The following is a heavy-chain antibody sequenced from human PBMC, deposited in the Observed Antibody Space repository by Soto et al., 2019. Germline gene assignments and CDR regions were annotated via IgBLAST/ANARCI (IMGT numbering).Heavy chain of an antibody. J-gene: IGHJ4*02. D-gene: IGHD2-21*02. CDR1: GFTFSSYA. CDR3: ARDRGYGGNSVPLV. Sequence: GGSLRLSCAASGFTFSSYAMHWVRQAPGKGLEWVAVISYDGSNKYYADSVKGRFTISRDNSKNTLYLQMNSLRAEDTAVYYCARDRGYGGNSVPLVWGQGTLVTVSS. V-gene: IGHV3-30-3*01. CDR2: ISYDGSNK.